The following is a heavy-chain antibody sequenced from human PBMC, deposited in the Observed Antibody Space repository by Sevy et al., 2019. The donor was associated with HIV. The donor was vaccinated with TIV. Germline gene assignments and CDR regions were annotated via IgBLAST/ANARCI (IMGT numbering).Heavy chain of an antibody. CDR2: IYPGDSHT. Sequence: GESLKISCKGSGYSFTNYWIAWVRQMPGKGLEWMGIIYPGDSHTRYSPSFEGQISISAGKAINTAYLQWRSLKASDTATYYCATGCSDGSCYSAFDYWGQGTLVTVSS. J-gene: IGHJ4*02. CDR1: GYSFTNYW. D-gene: IGHD2-15*01. V-gene: IGHV5-51*01. CDR3: ATGCSDGSCYSAFDY.